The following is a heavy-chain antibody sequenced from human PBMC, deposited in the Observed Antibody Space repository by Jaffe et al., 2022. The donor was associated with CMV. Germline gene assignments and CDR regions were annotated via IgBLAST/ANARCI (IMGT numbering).Heavy chain of an antibody. CDR1: GGSISSSSYY. CDR3: ARLQDCSGGSCYLGENWFDP. V-gene: IGHV4-39*01. Sequence: QLQLQESGPGLVKPSETLSLTCTVSGGSISSSSYYWGWIRQPPGKGLEWIGSIYYSGSTYYNPSLKSRVTISVDTSKNQFSLKLSSVTAADTAVYYCARLQDCSGGSCYLGENWFDPWGQGTLVTVSS. D-gene: IGHD2-15*01. J-gene: IGHJ5*02. CDR2: IYYSGST.